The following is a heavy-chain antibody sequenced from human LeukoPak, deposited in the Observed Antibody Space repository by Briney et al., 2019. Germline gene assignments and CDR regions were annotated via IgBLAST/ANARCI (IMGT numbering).Heavy chain of an antibody. CDR3: ARDRSTNSYAEYFFDY. CDR1: GFTSGTSW. CDR2: ISTSSSYI. J-gene: IGHJ4*02. D-gene: IGHD3-16*01. V-gene: IGHV3-21*01. Sequence: GGSLRLSCAASGFTSGTSWMSWVRQAPGKGLEWVSSISTSSSYIYYADSVKGRFTISRDNAKNLLYLQMNSLRAEDTAVYHCARDRSTNSYAEYFFDYWGQGTLVTVSS.